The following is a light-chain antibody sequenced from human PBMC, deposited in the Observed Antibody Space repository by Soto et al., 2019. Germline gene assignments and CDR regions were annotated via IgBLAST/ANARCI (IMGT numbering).Light chain of an antibody. CDR2: LTS. Sequence: EIVLTQSPATLSSFPGDRVTLSCRASQAVNTRLAWYRHKPGQAPRLLIYLTSNRAAGIPARFSGSGSGTDFTLTISSLEPEDFAVYYCQQRSNWLTFGGGTKVDIK. J-gene: IGKJ4*01. V-gene: IGKV3D-11*01. CDR3: QQRSNWLT. CDR1: QAVNTR.